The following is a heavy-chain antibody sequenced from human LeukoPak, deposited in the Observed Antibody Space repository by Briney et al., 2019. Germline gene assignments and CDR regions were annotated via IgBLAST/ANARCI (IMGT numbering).Heavy chain of an antibody. D-gene: IGHD2-2*01. V-gene: IGHV3-33*01. CDR2: IWYDGSNK. CDR3: AREPVPDLGYCSSTSRLYGMDA. CDR1: GFTFSSYG. J-gene: IGHJ6*04. Sequence: GGSLRLSCAASGFTFSSYGMHWVRQAPGKGLGRVAVIWYDGSNKYYPDSWKGRFTISRENSKNTLYLQMNSLRAEDTAVYYCAREPVPDLGYCSSTSRLYGMDAWGKGTTVTVSS.